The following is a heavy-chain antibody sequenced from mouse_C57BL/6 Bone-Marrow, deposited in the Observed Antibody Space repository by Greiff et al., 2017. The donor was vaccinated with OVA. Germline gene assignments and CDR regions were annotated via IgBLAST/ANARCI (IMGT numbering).Heavy chain of an antibody. CDR3: TTRIFTTVVARGDY. J-gene: IGHJ2*01. CDR1: GFNIKDYY. CDR2: IDPEDGDT. Sequence: EVQLQQSGAELVRPGAPVKLSCTASGFNIKDYYMHWVKQRPEQGLEWIGRIDPEDGDTEYAPKFQGKATMTADTSSNTAYLQLSSLTSEDTAVYYCTTRIFTTVVARGDYWGQGTTLTVSS. V-gene: IGHV14-1*01. D-gene: IGHD1-1*01.